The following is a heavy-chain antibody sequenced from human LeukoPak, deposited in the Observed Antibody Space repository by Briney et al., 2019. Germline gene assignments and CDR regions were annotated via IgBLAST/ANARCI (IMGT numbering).Heavy chain of an antibody. J-gene: IGHJ4*01. CDR2: IYYDGST. Sequence: PSETLSLTCTVSGGSISITNYYWGWIRQPPGKGLEWIGNIYYDGSTYYNPSLKSRVTISVDTSKNQFSLKLSSVTAADTAVYYCARAPTRSSDAVTGYLFDSWGHGTLVTVSS. CDR1: GGSISITNYY. D-gene: IGHD2-21*02. V-gene: IGHV4-39*07. CDR3: ARAPTRSSDAVTGYLFDS.